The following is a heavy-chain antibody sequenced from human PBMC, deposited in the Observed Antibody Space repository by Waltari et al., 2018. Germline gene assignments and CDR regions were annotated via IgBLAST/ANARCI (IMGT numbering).Heavy chain of an antibody. CDR2: IYSDGDT. V-gene: IGHV3-23*03. Sequence: EVQLLESGGGLVQPGGSPRLSCAASGFDFSNFPVAWVRTAPGSGPELVSLIYSDGDTYYPDAVKGRFTTSRDDAKATLYLQMNSLGPDDTAVYKCARRVNDFYYMDVWGKGTTVTVSS. CDR1: GFDFSNFP. CDR3: ARRVNDFYYMDV. J-gene: IGHJ6*03. D-gene: IGHD1-1*01.